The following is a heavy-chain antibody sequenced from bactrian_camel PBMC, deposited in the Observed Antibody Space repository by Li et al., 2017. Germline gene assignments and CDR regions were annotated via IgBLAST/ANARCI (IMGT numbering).Heavy chain of an antibody. V-gene: IGHV3S25*01. CDR3: AARICGTLSAYRDSLTSGY. J-gene: IGHJ4*01. D-gene: IGHD2*01. Sequence: VESGGSLTLSCAASFDIYSVGSTCMAWFRQVPGKEREGVAAACNGGRDTYYSDPVKDRFTISQDNVKNTLYLQMNSLNPEDTAMYYCAARICGTLSAYRDSLTSGYWGQGTQVTVS. CDR2: ACNGGRDT. CDR1: FDIYSVGSTC.